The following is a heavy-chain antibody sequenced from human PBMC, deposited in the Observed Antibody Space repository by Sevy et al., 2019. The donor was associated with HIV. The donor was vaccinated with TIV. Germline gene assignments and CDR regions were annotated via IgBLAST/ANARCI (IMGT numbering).Heavy chain of an antibody. CDR3: ARGGSYGYLLDY. V-gene: IGHV4-59*01. D-gene: IGHD5-18*01. CDR1: GGSISSYY. J-gene: IGHJ4*02. Sequence: SETLSLTCTVSGGSISSYYWSWIRQPPGKGLEWIGYIYYSGSTNYNPSLKSRVTISVDTSKNQFSLKLSSVTAADTAVYYCARGGSYGYLLDYWGQRTLVTVSS. CDR2: IYYSGST.